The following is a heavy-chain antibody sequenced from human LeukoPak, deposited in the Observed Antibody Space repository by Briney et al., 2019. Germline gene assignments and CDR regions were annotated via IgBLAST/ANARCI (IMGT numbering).Heavy chain of an antibody. V-gene: IGHV1-69*05. J-gene: IGHJ6*03. Sequence: SVKVSCKASGGTFSSYAISWVRQAPGQGLEWMGRIIPIFGTANYAQKFQGRVTITTDESTSTAYMELSSLRSEDTAVYYCVRVQGIPGIAVAAMDVWGKGTTVTVSS. CDR2: IIPIFGTA. CDR1: GGTFSSYA. D-gene: IGHD6-19*01. CDR3: VRVQGIPGIAVAAMDV.